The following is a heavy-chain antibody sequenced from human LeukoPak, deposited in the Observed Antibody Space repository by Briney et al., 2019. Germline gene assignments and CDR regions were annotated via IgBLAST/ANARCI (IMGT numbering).Heavy chain of an antibody. CDR1: GGTFSSYA. Sequence: ASVKLSCKPSGGTFSSYAISWGREAPGHGLKWRGGIIPIFGTANYAQKFQGRVTITTDESTTTANMELSSMRSEDTAAYYIARDYLWLVWFDAFYIWGQGTMVTVSS. J-gene: IGHJ3*02. D-gene: IGHD6-19*01. V-gene: IGHV1-69*05. CDR3: ARDYLWLVWFDAFYI. CDR2: IIPIFGTA.